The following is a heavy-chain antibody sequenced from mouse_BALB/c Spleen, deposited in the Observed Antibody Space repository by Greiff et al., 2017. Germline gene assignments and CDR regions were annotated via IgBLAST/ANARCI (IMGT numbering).Heavy chain of an antibody. CDR3: ATTMITGGFAY. J-gene: IGHJ3*01. Sequence: EVQLQESGPSLVKPSQTLSLTCSVTGDSITSCYWNWIRKFPGNKLEYMGYISYSGSTYYNPSLKSRISITRDTSTNQYYLQLNSVTTEDTATYYCATTMITGGFAYWGQGTLVTVSA. D-gene: IGHD2-4*01. CDR2: ISYSGST. CDR1: GDSITSCY. V-gene: IGHV3-8*02.